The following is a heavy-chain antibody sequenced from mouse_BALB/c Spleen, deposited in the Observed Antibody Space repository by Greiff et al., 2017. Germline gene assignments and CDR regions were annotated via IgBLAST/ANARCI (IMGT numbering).Heavy chain of an antibody. J-gene: IGHJ2*01. CDR1: GYTFTDYA. CDR2: ISTYYGDA. CDR3: ARSRLGYFDY. Sequence: VQLQQSGAELVRPGVSVKISCKGSGYTFTDYAMHWVKQSHAKSLEWIGVISTYYGDASYNQKFKGKATMTVDKSSSTAYMELARLTSEDSAIYYCARSRLGYFDYWGQGTTLTVSS. D-gene: IGHD3-3*01. V-gene: IGHV1S137*01.